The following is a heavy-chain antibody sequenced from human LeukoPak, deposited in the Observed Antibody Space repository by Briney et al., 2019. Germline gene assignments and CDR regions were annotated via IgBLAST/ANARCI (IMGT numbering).Heavy chain of an antibody. CDR1: GGSISSTIYH. Sequence: KPSETLSLTCTVSGGSISSTIYHWGWIRQSPGTGLAWMGSISYSGSTYSNPSLKSRLTISVDTSKNQFSLKLSSVTAADTAVYYCVRHLDCSGDGCYNYYSYGMDVWGQGTTVTVSS. CDR2: ISYSGST. J-gene: IGHJ6*02. D-gene: IGHD2-15*01. CDR3: VRHLDCSGDGCYNYYSYGMDV. V-gene: IGHV4-39*01.